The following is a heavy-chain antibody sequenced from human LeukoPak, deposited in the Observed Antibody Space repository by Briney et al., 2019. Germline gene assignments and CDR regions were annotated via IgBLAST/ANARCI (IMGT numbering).Heavy chain of an antibody. CDR1: GFTFTSSA. D-gene: IGHD4/OR15-4a*01. Sequence: GGSLRLSCAVSGFTFTSSAMSWVCQVPGKGQGWVSTISGSFSSASYADSVKGRCTISRDSSENTLYLQMNSLRAEDAAVYYCAKDPYCASLSGHYYFDYWGQGTLVTVSS. CDR3: AKDPYCASLSGHYYFDY. V-gene: IGHV3-23*01. CDR2: ISGSFSSA. J-gene: IGHJ4*02.